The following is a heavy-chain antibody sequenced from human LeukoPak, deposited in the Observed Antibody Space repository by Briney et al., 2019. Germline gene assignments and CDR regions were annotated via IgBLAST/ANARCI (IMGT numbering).Heavy chain of an antibody. V-gene: IGHV4-59*01. J-gene: IGHJ4*02. D-gene: IGHD1-26*01. CDR3: VRGGIVGTTARIPLFDY. CDR1: AGSISSYY. Sequence: SETLSLTCTVSAGSISSYYWSWVRQPPGKGLEWIGYIYYSGSTNYNPSLKSRVTMSVDTSKNQFSLKLSSVTAADTAVYYCVRGGIVGTTARIPLFDYWGQGTLVTVSS. CDR2: IYYSGST.